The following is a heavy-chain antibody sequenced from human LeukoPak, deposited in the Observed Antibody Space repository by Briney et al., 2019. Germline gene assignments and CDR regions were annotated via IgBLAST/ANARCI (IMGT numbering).Heavy chain of an antibody. CDR1: GGSISSYY. V-gene: IGHV4-4*07. J-gene: IGHJ6*03. CDR3: ARVFDKDV. D-gene: IGHD2-21*01. CDR2: IFTSGST. Sequence: SETLSLTCTVSGGSISSYYWSWIRQPAGKGLEWIGRIFTSGSTHYNPSLKSRVTMSVDASKNQFSLRLSSVTAADTAVYNCARVFDKDVWGKGTTVTVSS.